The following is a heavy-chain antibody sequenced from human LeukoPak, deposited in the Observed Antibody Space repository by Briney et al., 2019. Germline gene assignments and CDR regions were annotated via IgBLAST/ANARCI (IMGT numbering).Heavy chain of an antibody. CDR2: ITGRGTT. Sequence: GGPLRLSCAASGFTFSSYAMSWVRQAPGMGLVWVSAITGRGTTYYTDSVKGRFTISRDNSKNTLYLQMNSLRAEDTAVYYCAKDPMVRGFTYDYWGQGTLVTVSS. CDR1: GFTFSSYA. V-gene: IGHV3-23*01. D-gene: IGHD3-10*01. CDR3: AKDPMVRGFTYDY. J-gene: IGHJ4*02.